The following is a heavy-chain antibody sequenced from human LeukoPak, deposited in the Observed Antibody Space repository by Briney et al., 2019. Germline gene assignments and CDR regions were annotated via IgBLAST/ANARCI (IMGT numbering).Heavy chain of an antibody. D-gene: IGHD1-26*01. CDR2: ISYVGSNK. CDR1: GFTFSSYG. V-gene: IGHV3-30*18. J-gene: IGHJ4*02. Sequence: GGSLRLSCAASGFTFSSYGMHWVRQAPGKGLEWVAVISYVGSNKYYADSVKGRFTISRDNSKNTLYLQMNSLRAEDTAVYYCAKDRVGATLDYWGQGTLVTVSS. CDR3: AKDRVGATLDY.